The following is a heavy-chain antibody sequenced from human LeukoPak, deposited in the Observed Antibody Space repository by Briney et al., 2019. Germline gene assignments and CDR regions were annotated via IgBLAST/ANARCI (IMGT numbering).Heavy chain of an antibody. D-gene: IGHD3-10*01. CDR3: ARGVLRGKYYFDP. V-gene: IGHV1-46*01. Sequence: GASVKVSCKAFGYTFTSNYMHWVRQAPGQGPEWMGVISPSGGSTTYAQKFQGRVTLTRDMSTSTDCLELSSLRSEDTAVYYCARGVLRGKYYFDPWGQGTLVTVSS. CDR1: GYTFTSNY. J-gene: IGHJ5*02. CDR2: ISPSGGST.